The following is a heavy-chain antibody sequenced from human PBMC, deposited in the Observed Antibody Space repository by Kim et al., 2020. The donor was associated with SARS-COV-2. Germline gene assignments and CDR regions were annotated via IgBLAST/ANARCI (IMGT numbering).Heavy chain of an antibody. J-gene: IGHJ2*01. CDR3: TTENYKWLSFGVNDWYFDL. D-gene: IGHD3-22*01. Sequence: GRFTISRDDSKNTLYLQMNSLKTEDTAVYYCTTENYKWLSFGVNDWYFDLWGRGTLVTVSS. V-gene: IGHV3-15*01.